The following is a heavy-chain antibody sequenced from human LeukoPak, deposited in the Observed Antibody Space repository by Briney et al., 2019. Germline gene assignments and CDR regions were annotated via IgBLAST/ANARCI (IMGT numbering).Heavy chain of an antibody. CDR1: GYTFTSYG. CDR2: ISAYNGNT. D-gene: IGHD6-19*01. J-gene: IGHJ4*02. CDR3: ARGTHPYSSGWYPH. Sequence: GASVKASCKASGYTFTSYGISWVRQAPGQGLEWMGWISAYNGNTNYAQKLQGRVTMTTDTSTSTAYMELRSLRSDDTAVYYCARGTHPYSSGWYPHWGQGTLVTVSS. V-gene: IGHV1-18*04.